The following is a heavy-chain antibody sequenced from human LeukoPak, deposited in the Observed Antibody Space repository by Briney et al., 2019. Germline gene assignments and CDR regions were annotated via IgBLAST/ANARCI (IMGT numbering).Heavy chain of an antibody. V-gene: IGHV3-30*02. CDR1: GFTFSDYG. CDR2: IRFDGTEK. CDR3: ARDQAGY. J-gene: IGHJ4*02. Sequence: GGSLRLSCAASGFTFSDYGMHWVRQAPGKGLEWVAFIRFDGTEKYYADSVKDRFTVSRDNSQNTLHLQMNSLRIEDTAFYYCARDQAGYWGQGTLVTVSS.